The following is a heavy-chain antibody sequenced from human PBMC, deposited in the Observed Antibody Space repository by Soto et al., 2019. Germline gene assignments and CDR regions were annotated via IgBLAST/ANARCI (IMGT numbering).Heavy chain of an antibody. CDR1: GGTFSSCS. J-gene: IGHJ5*02. V-gene: IGHV1-69*13. Sequence: SVNVSCKSSGGTFSSCSISWVRQAPGQGLEWMGWIIPIFGTANYAQKFQGRVTITADESTSTAYMELSSLRSEDTAVYYCARDVTSSSRICSSTSCNTRYNWFDPWGQGTLVTVSS. D-gene: IGHD2-2*02. CDR2: IIPIFGTA. CDR3: ARDVTSSSRICSSTSCNTRYNWFDP.